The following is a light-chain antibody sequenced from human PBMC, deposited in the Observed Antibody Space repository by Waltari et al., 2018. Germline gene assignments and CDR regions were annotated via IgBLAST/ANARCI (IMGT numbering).Light chain of an antibody. J-gene: IGLJ1*01. CDR1: SSDVGGYNY. V-gene: IGLV2-14*01. Sequence: QSALTQPASVSGSPGQSIPISCTGPSSDVGGYNYVSWYQQHPGKAPKLMIYDVSKRPSGVSNRFSGSKSGNTASLTISGLQAEDEADYYCSSYTSSSTYVFGTGTKATVL. CDR3: SSYTSSSTYV. CDR2: DVS.